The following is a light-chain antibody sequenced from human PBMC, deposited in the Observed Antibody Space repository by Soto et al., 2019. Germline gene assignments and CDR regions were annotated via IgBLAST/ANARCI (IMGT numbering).Light chain of an antibody. V-gene: IGKV1-9*01. J-gene: IGKJ3*01. Sequence: DIQLTQSPSFLSASVGDRVTITCRASRGISSSLAWYQQKPGKAPKLLIYAASTLQSGFPPRFSGSGSETQFTLTISSLQPEDFATYYCQQLNSYPLFGPGTKVDIK. CDR1: RGISSS. CDR2: AAS. CDR3: QQLNSYPL.